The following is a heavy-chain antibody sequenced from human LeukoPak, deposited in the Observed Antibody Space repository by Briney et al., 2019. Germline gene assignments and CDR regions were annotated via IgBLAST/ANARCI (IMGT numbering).Heavy chain of an antibody. CDR3: ARDVGGYNYGYSLDY. CDR1: GYTFTGYY. Sequence: ASVKVSCKASGYTFTGYYMHWVRQAPGQGLEWMGWINPNSGGTNYAQKFQGRVTMTRDTSISTAYMELSRLRSDDTAVYYCARDVGGYNYGYSLDYWGQGTLVSVSS. V-gene: IGHV1-2*02. D-gene: IGHD5-18*01. J-gene: IGHJ4*02. CDR2: INPNSGGT.